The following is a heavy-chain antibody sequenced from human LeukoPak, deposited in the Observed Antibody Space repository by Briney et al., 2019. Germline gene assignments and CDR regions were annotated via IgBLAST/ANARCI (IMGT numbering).Heavy chain of an antibody. D-gene: IGHD2/OR15-2a*01. J-gene: IGHJ4*02. Sequence: HSGGSLRLSCAASGFTFSSYEMNWVRQAPGKGLEWVANINPDGNDKQYVDSVKGRFTISRDNAKNSLYLQMNSLRAEDTAVYYCIPANRGPSPLSDYWGQGTLVTVSS. CDR3: IPANRGPSPLSDY. CDR2: INPDGNDK. CDR1: GFTFSSYE. V-gene: IGHV3-7*01.